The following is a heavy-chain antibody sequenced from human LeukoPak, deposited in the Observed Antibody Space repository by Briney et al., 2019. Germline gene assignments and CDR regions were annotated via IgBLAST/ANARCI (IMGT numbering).Heavy chain of an antibody. CDR2: IYHSGST. V-gene: IGHV4-38-2*02. Sequence: SETLSLTCAVSGYSISSGYYWGWIRQPPGKGLEWIGSIYHSGSTYYNPSLKSRVTISVDTSKNQFSLKLSSVTAADAAIYYCARERSSSSDYWGEGTLVTVSS. J-gene: IGHJ4*02. CDR1: GYSISSGYY. CDR3: ARERSSSSDY. D-gene: IGHD6-6*01.